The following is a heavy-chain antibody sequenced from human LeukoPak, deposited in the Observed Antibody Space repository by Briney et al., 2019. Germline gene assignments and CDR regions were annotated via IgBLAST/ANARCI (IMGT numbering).Heavy chain of an antibody. D-gene: IGHD6-6*01. V-gene: IGHV3-23*01. CDR2: ISSNGDEI. J-gene: IGHJ4*02. CDR3: ANWIGSSSRDY. CDR1: GFTVTSNH. Sequence: GGSLRLSCAASGFTVTSNHMNWVRQAPGKGLEWVSGISSNGDEIYYADSVRGRFTISRDNSNNALYLQMDSLRAEDTAVYYCANWIGSSSRDYWGQGTLVTVSS.